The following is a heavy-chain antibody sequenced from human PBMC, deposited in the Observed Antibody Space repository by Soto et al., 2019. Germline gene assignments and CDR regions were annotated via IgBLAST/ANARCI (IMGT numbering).Heavy chain of an antibody. Sequence: PGGSLRLSCTTSGFTFDTYAMSWVRQAPGKGLEWVSSISATGGNTYYADSVKGRFTISRDNSKNTLYLQMNGLRVEDTAVYYCAKDRLAGNFDYWGQGTQVTVSS. CDR1: GFTFDTYA. J-gene: IGHJ4*02. CDR2: ISATGGNT. CDR3: AKDRLAGNFDY. V-gene: IGHV3-23*01.